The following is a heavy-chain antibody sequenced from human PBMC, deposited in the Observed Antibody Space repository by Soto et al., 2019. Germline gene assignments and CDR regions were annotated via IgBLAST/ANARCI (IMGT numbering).Heavy chain of an antibody. Sequence: QVQLQESGPGLVKPSQTLSLTCTVSGGSISSGGYYWSWIRQHPGKGLEWIGYIYYSGSTYYNPSRNSRVTISVDTSKNQSSLKLSAVTAADTAVYYCATYGSGSYKPTPFDYWGQGTLVTVSS. CDR3: ATYGSGSYKPTPFDY. CDR2: IYYSGST. J-gene: IGHJ4*02. D-gene: IGHD3-10*01. CDR1: GGSISSGGYY. V-gene: IGHV4-31*03.